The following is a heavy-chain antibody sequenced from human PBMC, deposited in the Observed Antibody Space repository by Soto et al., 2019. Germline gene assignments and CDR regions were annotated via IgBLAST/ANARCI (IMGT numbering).Heavy chain of an antibody. V-gene: IGHV3-9*01. CDR2: SSWNSGSI. D-gene: IGHD1-26*01. J-gene: IGHJ6*02. CDR3: AKGIPSREYYDGMDV. Sequence: EVQLVESGGGLVQPGRSLRLSCAASGFTVDDYAIHWVRQAPGQGLEWVSGSSWNSGSIGYADSVQGRFTISRDNAKNYLYQQMNSMRAEDTALYYCAKGIPSREYYDGMDVWGQWTTVAVSS. CDR1: GFTVDDYA.